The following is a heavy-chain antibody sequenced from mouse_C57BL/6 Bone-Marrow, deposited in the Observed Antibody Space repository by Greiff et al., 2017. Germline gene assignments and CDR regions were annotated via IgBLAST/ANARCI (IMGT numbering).Heavy chain of an antibody. CDR1: GYTFTGYW. CDR2: IFPGSGST. Sequence: QVQLQQSGAELMKPGASVKLSCKATGYTFTGYWIEWVKQRPGHGLEWIGEIFPGSGSTYYNAKFKGKATFTADTSSNTAYMQLSSLTTEDSAIYYCARWMLIYYVYDWYFDVWGTGTTLTVSS. CDR3: ARWMLIYYVYDWYFDV. V-gene: IGHV1-9*01. J-gene: IGHJ1*03. D-gene: IGHD2-2*01.